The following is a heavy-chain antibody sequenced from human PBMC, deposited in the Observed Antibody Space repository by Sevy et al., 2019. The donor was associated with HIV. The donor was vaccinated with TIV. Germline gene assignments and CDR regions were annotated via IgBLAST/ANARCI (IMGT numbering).Heavy chain of an antibody. J-gene: IGHJ6*02. D-gene: IGHD6-19*01. CDR3: ARAFEIAVAGQRRVGMDV. CDR1: GFTFSSYS. V-gene: IGHV3-48*02. Sequence: GGSLRLSCAASGFTFSSYSMNWVRQAPRKGLEWVSYISSSSSTIYYADSVKGRFTISRDKAKNSLYLQMNSLRDEDTAVYYCARAFEIAVAGQRRVGMDVWGQGTTVTVSS. CDR2: ISSSSSTI.